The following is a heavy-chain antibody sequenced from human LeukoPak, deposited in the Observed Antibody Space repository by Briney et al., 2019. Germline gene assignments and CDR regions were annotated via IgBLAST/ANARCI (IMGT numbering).Heavy chain of an antibody. D-gene: IGHD4-17*01. CDR2: ISGSGGST. Sequence: GGSLRLSCAASGFTFSSYAMSWVRQAPGKGLEWVSAISGSGGSTYYADSVKGRFTISRDNSKNTLYLQINSLRAEDTAIYYCAKITTVTTRGYLDFWGQGTLVTVSS. CDR3: AKITTVTTRGYLDF. J-gene: IGHJ4*02. CDR1: GFTFSSYA. V-gene: IGHV3-23*01.